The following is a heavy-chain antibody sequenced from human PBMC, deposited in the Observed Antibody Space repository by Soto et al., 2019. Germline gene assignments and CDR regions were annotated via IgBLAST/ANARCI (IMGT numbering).Heavy chain of an antibody. CDR2: ISYDGSNK. V-gene: IGHV3-30*18. CDR3: ANGELSGYYSALDAFDI. Sequence: QVQLVESGGGVVQPGRSLRLSCAASGFTFSSYGMHWVRQAPGKGLEWVAVISYDGSNKYYADSVKGRFTISRDNSKNTLYLQMNSLRAEDTAVYYCANGELSGYYSALDAFDIWGQGTMVTVSS. D-gene: IGHD3-22*01. J-gene: IGHJ3*02. CDR1: GFTFSSYG.